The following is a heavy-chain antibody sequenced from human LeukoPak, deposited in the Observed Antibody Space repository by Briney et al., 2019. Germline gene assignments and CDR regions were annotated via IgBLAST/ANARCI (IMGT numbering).Heavy chain of an antibody. V-gene: IGHV4-59*13. Sequence: SETLSLTCTVSGGSISSYYWSWIRQPPGKGLEWIGYIYYSGSTNYNPSLKSRVTISVDTSKNQFSLKLSSVTAADTAVYYCATGDDAFDIWGQGTVVTVSS. D-gene: IGHD3-10*01. CDR2: IYYSGST. CDR1: GGSISSYY. CDR3: ATGDDAFDI. J-gene: IGHJ3*02.